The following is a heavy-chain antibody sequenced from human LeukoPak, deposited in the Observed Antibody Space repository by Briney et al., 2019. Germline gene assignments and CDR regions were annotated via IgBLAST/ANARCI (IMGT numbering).Heavy chain of an antibody. D-gene: IGHD2-2*01. CDR3: ARGPDIVVVPAAIGDYYGMDV. CDR1: GGTFSSYA. J-gene: IGHJ6*04. Sequence: SVKVSCKASGGTFSSYAISWVRQAPGQGLEWMGGIIPIFGTANYAQKFQGRVTITADKSTSTAYMELSSLRSEDTAVYYCARGPDIVVVPAAIGDYYGMDVWGKGTTVTASS. V-gene: IGHV1-69*06. CDR2: IIPIFGTA.